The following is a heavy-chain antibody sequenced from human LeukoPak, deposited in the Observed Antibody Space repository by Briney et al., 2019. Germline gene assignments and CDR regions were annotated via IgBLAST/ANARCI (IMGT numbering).Heavy chain of an antibody. J-gene: IGHJ4*02. CDR2: ISYSGST. CDR3: ARENGDYADGPDFDY. CDR1: VDFISSFD. V-gene: IGHV4-59*13. Sequence: PSETLSLLCTVWVDFISSFDWSWIPQSPEGGGVWIGHISYSGSTNYNPSLKSRVTISVDTSKNQFSLKLSSVTAADTAVYYCARENGDYADGPDFDYWGQGTLVTVSS. D-gene: IGHD4-17*01.